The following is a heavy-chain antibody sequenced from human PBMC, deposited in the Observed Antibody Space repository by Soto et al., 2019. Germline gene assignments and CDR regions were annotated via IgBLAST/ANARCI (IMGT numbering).Heavy chain of an antibody. V-gene: IGHV1-46*01. J-gene: IGHJ4*02. CDR1: GYIFTSYY. D-gene: IGHD2-2*01. Sequence: QVQLAQSGTEVKKPGASVKVSCKTSGYIFTSYYIHWVRQAPGQGLEWMGIINPSGGTTTYAQKVRGRVTMTRDTSTSTVYMELSSLRSEDTAVYYCARGPATAPDAYWGLGTLVTVSS. CDR3: ARGPATAPDAY. CDR2: INPSGGTT.